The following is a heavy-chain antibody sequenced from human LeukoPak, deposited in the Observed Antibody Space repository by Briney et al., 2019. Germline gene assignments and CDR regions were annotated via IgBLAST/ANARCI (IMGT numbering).Heavy chain of an antibody. V-gene: IGHV3-30*04. D-gene: IGHD6-13*01. CDR2: ISYDGSNK. CDR1: GFTFSSYA. Sequence: PGRSLRLSCGASGFTFSSYAMHWVRQAPGKGLEWVAVISYDGSNKDYADSVKGRFTTSRDNAKNSLYLQMNSLRAEDTAVYYCARGFIAAAGTFDYWGQGTLVTVSS. J-gene: IGHJ4*02. CDR3: ARGFIAAAGTFDY.